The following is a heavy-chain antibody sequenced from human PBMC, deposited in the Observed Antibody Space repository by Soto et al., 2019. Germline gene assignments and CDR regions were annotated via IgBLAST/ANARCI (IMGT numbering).Heavy chain of an antibody. CDR3: AKDKGVFNWATSYIDY. V-gene: IGHV3-30*18. Sequence: PGGSLRLSCAASGFPFSNYAMHLVRQSPGKGLEWVALTSYDGNNEYYTDSVKGRFTISRDNSKNTLFLQMNSPRPEDTAVYDCAKDKGVFNWATSYIDYWGQGAQVT. J-gene: IGHJ4*02. CDR1: GFPFSNYA. D-gene: IGHD1-1*01. CDR2: TSYDGNNE.